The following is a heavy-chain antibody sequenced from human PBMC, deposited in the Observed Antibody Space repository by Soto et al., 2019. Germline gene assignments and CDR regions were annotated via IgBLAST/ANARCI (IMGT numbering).Heavy chain of an antibody. CDR2: ISYDGSNK. CDR3: ARASDYYGSGSPLDV. CDR1: GFSFSSHA. J-gene: IGHJ6*02. V-gene: IGHV3-30-3*01. Sequence: GGSLRLSCAASGFSFSSHAMHWVRQAPGKGLEWVAVISYDGSNKYYADSVKGRFTISRDNSKNTLYLQMNSLRAEDTAVYYCARASDYYGSGSPLDVWGQGTTVTVSS. D-gene: IGHD3-10*01.